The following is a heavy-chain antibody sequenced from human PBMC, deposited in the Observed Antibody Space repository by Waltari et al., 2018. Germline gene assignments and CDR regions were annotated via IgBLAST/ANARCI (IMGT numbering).Heavy chain of an antibody. CDR1: GGSFSGSY. Sequence: QVQLQQWGAGLFKPSETLSLTCAVYGGSFSGSYWSWIRQPPGKGLAWIGEVNHSGSTNDTQALKGRVTISVDTSRNQLSLKLSSLTAADTGVYYWARGNDCGSGYTEAFDIWGQGTMVTVAS. V-gene: IGHV4-34*01. CDR3: ARGNDCGSGYTEAFDI. J-gene: IGHJ3*02. CDR2: VNHSGST. D-gene: IGHD3-3*01.